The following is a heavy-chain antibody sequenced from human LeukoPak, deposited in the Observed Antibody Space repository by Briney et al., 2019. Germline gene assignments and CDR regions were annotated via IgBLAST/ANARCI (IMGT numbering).Heavy chain of an antibody. Sequence: ASVKVSCKASGYTFTSYAMHWVRQAPGQRLEWMGWINAGNGNTKYSQKLQGRVTMTTDTSTSTAYMELRSLRSDDTAVYYCARDGYYDSSGYYSDLDYWGQGTLVTVSS. J-gene: IGHJ4*02. V-gene: IGHV1-3*01. CDR1: GYTFTSYA. CDR3: ARDGYYDSSGYYSDLDY. CDR2: INAGNGNT. D-gene: IGHD3-22*01.